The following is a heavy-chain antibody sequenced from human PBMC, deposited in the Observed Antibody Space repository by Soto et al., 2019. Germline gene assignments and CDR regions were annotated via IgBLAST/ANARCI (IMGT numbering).Heavy chain of an antibody. D-gene: IGHD5-18*01. CDR2: IYYSGST. CDR3: ARHVDTAMMMRNWFDP. CDR1: GGSISSGGYY. V-gene: IGHV4-31*03. Sequence: QVQLQESGPGLVKPSQTLSLTCTVSGGSISSGGYYWSWIRQHPGKGLEWIGYIYYSGSTYYNPSLKSRVTISVDTSKNQFSLKLSSVTAADTAVYYCARHVDTAMMMRNWFDPWGQGTLVTVSS. J-gene: IGHJ5*02.